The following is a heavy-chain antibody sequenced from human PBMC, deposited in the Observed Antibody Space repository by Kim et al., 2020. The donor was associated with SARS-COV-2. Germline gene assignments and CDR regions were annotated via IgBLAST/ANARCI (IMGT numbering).Heavy chain of an antibody. CDR1: GYTFTGYY. Sequence: ASVKVSCKASGYTFTGYYMHWVRQAPGQGLEWMGWINPNSGGTNYAQKFQGRVTMTRDTSISTAYMELSRLRSDDTAVYYCARSHQLLIIRALFFDYWGQGTLVTVSS. CDR2: INPNSGGT. D-gene: IGHD2-2*01. J-gene: IGHJ4*02. CDR3: ARSHQLLIIRALFFDY. V-gene: IGHV1-2*02.